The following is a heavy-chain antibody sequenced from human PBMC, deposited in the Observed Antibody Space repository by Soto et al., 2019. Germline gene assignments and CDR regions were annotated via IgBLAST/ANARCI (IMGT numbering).Heavy chain of an antibody. CDR1: GGSISSGGYY. CDR3: ARGGRRSPAMDV. Sequence: QVQLQESGPGLVRPSQTLSLTCTVSGGSISSGGYYWSWIRQHPGKGLEWIGYIYYSGSTYYNPSLKSRVTISVDTSKNQLSLKLSSVTAADTAVYYCARGGRRSPAMDVWGQGTTVTVSS. J-gene: IGHJ6*02. V-gene: IGHV4-31*03. CDR2: IYYSGST.